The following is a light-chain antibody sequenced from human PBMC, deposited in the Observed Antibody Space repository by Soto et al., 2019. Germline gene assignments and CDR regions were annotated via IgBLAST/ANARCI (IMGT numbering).Light chain of an antibody. CDR1: RTIYSY. V-gene: IGKV1-39*01. CDR3: QQSYTTPPT. Sequence: DIKMTQSPSSLSASVGDRVTITCRASRTIYSYLNWYQQKPGKAPKHLIYNASSLQSGVPSRFSGSGSGTDFTLTISSLQPEDFATYYWQQSYTTPPTFGQGTKVEIK. CDR2: NAS. J-gene: IGKJ1*01.